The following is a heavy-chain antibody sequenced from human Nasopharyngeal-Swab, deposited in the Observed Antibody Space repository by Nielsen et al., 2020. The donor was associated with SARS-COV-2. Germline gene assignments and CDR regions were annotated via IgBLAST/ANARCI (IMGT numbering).Heavy chain of an antibody. CDR3: ARDPRGDDAFDI. Sequence: ASVKVSCKASGYTFTNYAMHWVRQAPGQRLEWMGWINAGNGNTKYSQKFQGRVTITRDTSASTAYMELSSLRSEDTAVYYCARDPRGDDAFDIWGQGTMVTVSS. CDR1: GYTFTNYA. J-gene: IGHJ3*02. V-gene: IGHV1-3*01. D-gene: IGHD3-10*01. CDR2: INAGNGNT.